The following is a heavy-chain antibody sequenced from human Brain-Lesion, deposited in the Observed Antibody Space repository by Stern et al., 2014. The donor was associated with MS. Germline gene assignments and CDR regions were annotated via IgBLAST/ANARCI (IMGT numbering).Heavy chain of an antibody. Sequence: VQLVESGAEVKKPGASVKVSCKASGYTFTGYYMHWVRQAPGQGLEWMGWINPKGGGTNYAQKFQGWVTMTRDTSINTAYMELSRLRSDDTAVYYCATYYYDSTGYNDFWGQGTLVTVSS. CDR1: GYTFTGYY. V-gene: IGHV1-2*04. J-gene: IGHJ4*02. CDR2: INPKGGGT. D-gene: IGHD3-22*01. CDR3: ATYYYDSTGYNDF.